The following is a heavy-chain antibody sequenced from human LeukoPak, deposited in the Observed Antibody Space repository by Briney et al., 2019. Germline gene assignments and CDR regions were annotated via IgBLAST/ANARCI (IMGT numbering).Heavy chain of an antibody. CDR1: GYTFSSHA. D-gene: IGHD3-16*02. Sequence: ASVKVSCKASGYTFSSHAMIWVRQAPGQGLEWMGWISAYNGNTNYAQKLQGRVTMTTDTSTSTAYMELRSLRSDDTAVYYCARSWVISAFDIWGQGTMVTVSS. CDR3: ARSWVISAFDI. CDR2: ISAYNGNT. J-gene: IGHJ3*02. V-gene: IGHV1-18*04.